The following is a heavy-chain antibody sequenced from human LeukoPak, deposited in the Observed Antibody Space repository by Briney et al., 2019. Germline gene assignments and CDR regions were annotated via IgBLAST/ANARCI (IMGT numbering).Heavy chain of an antibody. CDR2: ITGSGDTT. CDR3: VKDYSAIAAAANPLFDY. J-gene: IGHJ4*02. CDR1: GFTFSSYA. V-gene: IGHV3-23*01. D-gene: IGHD6-13*01. Sequence: GGSLRLSCAASGFTFSSYAVTWVRQAPGKGLEWVSGITGSGDTTFYADSVKGRFTISRDNSKNTLYLQMHSLRAEDTAVYYCVKDYSAIAAAANPLFDYWGQGALVTVSS.